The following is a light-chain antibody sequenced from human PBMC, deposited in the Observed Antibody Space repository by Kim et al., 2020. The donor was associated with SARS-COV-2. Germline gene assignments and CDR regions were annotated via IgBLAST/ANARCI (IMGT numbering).Light chain of an antibody. CDR3: QVWDSSE. CDR1: NIGSKS. V-gene: IGLV3-21*04. J-gene: IGLJ2*01. Sequence: SYELTQPPSVSVAPGKTARITCGGNNIGSKSVHWYQQKPGQAPVLVIYYDSDRPSGIPERFSGSNSGNTATLTISRVEAGDEADYYCQVWDSSEIGG. CDR2: YDS.